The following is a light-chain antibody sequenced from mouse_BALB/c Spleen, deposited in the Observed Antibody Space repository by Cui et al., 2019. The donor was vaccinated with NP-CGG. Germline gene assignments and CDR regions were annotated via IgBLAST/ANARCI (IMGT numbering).Light chain of an antibody. V-gene: IGLV1*01. Sequence: VVVTESALTTSPGETVTLTCRSSTGAVTTSNYANWVQEKPDHLFTGLIGGTNNRAPGVPARFSGSLIGDKAALTITGAQTEDEAIYFCALWYSNHWVFGGGTKLTVL. CDR2: GTN. CDR1: TGAVTTSNY. CDR3: ALWYSNHWV. J-gene: IGLJ1*01.